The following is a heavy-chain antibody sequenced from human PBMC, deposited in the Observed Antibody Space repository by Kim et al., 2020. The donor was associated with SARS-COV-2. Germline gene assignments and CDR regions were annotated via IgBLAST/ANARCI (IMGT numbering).Heavy chain of an antibody. CDR1: GGSFSNYY. J-gene: IGHJ6*03. CDR3: ARAAIVVVPAALGLGLYYYYYMDA. V-gene: IGHV4-34*01. D-gene: IGHD2-2*01. CDR2: INHSGST. Sequence: SETLSLTCAVYGGSFSNYYWSWIRQPPGKGLEWIGEINHSGSTNYNPSLKSRVTISVDTSKNQFSLKLSSVTAADTAVYYCARAAIVVVPAALGLGLYYYYYMDAWGKGTTVTVSS.